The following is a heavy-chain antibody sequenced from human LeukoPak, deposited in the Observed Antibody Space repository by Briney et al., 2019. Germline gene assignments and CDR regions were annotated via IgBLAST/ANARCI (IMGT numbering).Heavy chain of an antibody. CDR3: ATLTGYA. D-gene: IGHD3-9*01. Sequence: GRPLRLSCAASGFTFSSYWMHWVRQAPGKGLVWVSRISSDGSSTSYADSVKGRFTISRDNAKNTLYLQMNSLRAEDTAVYYCATLTGYAWGQGTPVTVSS. CDR1: GFTFSSYW. V-gene: IGHV3-74*01. CDR2: ISSDGSST. J-gene: IGHJ4*02.